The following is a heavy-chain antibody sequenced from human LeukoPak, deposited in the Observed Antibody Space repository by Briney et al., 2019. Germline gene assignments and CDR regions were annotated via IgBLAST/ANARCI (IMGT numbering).Heavy chain of an antibody. CDR3: AKDALYCSGGSCYSAYFDY. D-gene: IGHD2-15*01. J-gene: IGHJ4*02. Sequence: GGSLRLSCAASGFTFSSYAMSWVRQAPGKGLEWVSAISGSGGSTYYADSVKGRFTISRDNSKNTLYLQMNSLRAEDTAVYYCAKDALYCSGGSCYSAYFDYWGQGTLVTVS. CDR2: ISGSGGST. V-gene: IGHV3-23*01. CDR1: GFTFSSYA.